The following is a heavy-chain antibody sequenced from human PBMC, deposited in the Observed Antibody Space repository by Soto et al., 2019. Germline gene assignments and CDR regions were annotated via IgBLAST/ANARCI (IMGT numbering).Heavy chain of an antibody. V-gene: IGHV3-23*01. CDR2: ISGSGGST. D-gene: IGHD3-22*01. J-gene: IGHJ4*02. Sequence: PGGSLRLSCAASGFTFSSYAMSWVRQAPGKGLEWVSAISGSGGSTYYADSVKGRFTISRDNSKNTLYLQMNSLRAEDTAVYYCAKTPEYYYDSSGYAYFDYWGQGTLVTVSS. CDR3: AKTPEYYYDSSGYAYFDY. CDR1: GFTFSSYA.